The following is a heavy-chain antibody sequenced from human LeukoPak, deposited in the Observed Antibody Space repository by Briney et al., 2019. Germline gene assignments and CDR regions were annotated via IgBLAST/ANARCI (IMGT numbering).Heavy chain of an antibody. CDR2: IYHSGST. J-gene: IGHJ3*02. CDR1: GGSISSGGYS. Sequence: NPSETLSLTCAVSGGSISSGGYSWSWIRQPPGKGLEWIGYIYHSGSTYYNPSLKSRVTISVDRSKNQFSLKLSSVTAADTAVYYCARTIFGRGYDTLAFDIWGQGTMVTVSS. CDR3: ARTIFGRGYDTLAFDI. D-gene: IGHD5-12*01. V-gene: IGHV4-30-2*01.